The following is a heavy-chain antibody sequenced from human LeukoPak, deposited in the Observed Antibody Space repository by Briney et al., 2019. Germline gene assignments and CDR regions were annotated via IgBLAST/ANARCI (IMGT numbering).Heavy chain of an antibody. J-gene: IGHJ4*02. D-gene: IGHD5/OR15-5a*01. CDR1: GFTFSNYW. CDR2: IKQDESEK. CDR3: ARSTPSLDS. V-gene: IGHV3-7*01. Sequence: GGSLRLSCVASGFTFSNYWMTWVRQAPGKGLEWVANIKQDESEKYYLDSVKGRFTISRDNAKKSLFLQMNSLRAEDTAVYYCARSTPSLDSWGQGTLVTVSS.